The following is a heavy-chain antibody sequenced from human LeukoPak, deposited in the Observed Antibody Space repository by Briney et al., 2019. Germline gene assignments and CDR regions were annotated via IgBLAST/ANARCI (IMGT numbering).Heavy chain of an antibody. D-gene: IGHD6-19*01. CDR1: GFTFSSYA. V-gene: IGHV3-23*01. CDR3: AKDLEVQLVSSGWDY. J-gene: IGHJ4*02. CDR2: ISGSGGST. Sequence: GGSLRLSCAASGFTFSSYAMSWVRQAPGKGLEWVSAISGSGGSTYYADSVKGRFTISRDNSKNTLYLQMNSLRAEDTAVYYCAKDLEVQLVSSGWDYWGQGTLVTVSS.